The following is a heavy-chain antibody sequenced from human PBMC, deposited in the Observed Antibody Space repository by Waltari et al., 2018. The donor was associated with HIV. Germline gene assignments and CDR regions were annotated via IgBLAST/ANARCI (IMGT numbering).Heavy chain of an antibody. J-gene: IGHJ5*02. CDR1: GYTFSDSY. CDR3: ARVFRGTVNYFDSRLGH. Sequence: QVQLVQSGAVVMKPGASVQVSCKASGYTFSDSYLQWERQAPGQGLEWMGWIKPNSGGTRYAEKFQGRVTMTRDTSISTAYMELSRLRFDDTAVYYCARVFRGTVNYFDSRLGHWGQGTLVTVSS. CDR2: IKPNSGGT. D-gene: IGHD3-22*01. V-gene: IGHV1-2*02.